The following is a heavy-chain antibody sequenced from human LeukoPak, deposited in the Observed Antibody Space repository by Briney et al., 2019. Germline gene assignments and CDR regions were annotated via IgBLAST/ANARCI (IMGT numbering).Heavy chain of an antibody. J-gene: IGHJ6*02. CDR2: ISSSGSTI. CDR1: GGSISSGGYS. CDR3: ARAKGIAVAGRKHYGMDV. V-gene: IGHV3-11*01. Sequence: LSLTCAVSGGSISSGGYSWSWIRQPPGKGLEWVSYISSSGSTIYYADSVKGRFTISRDNAKNSLYLQMNSLRAEDTAVYYCARAKGIAVAGRKHYGMDVWGQGTTVTVSS. D-gene: IGHD6-19*01.